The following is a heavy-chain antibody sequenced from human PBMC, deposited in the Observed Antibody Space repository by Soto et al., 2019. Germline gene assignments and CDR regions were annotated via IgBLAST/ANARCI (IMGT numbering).Heavy chain of an antibody. V-gene: IGHV4-61*01. J-gene: IGHJ6*02. Sequence: ASETLSLTCTVSGGSVSSNSYYWSWIRQPPGKGLEWIGYIYYSGSTNYNPSLKSRVTISVDTSKNQFSLKLSSETAADTAVYYCARGNLGYCISTSCLPYYYGMDVWGQGTTVTVSS. CDR3: ARGNLGYCISTSCLPYYYGMDV. CDR1: GGSVSSNSYY. D-gene: IGHD2-2*01. CDR2: IYYSGST.